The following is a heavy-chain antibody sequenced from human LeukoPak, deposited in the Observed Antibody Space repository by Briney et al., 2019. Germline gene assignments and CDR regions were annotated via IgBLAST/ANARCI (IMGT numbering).Heavy chain of an antibody. CDR3: ARGTYDFWSGYYLYYYYYYMDV. CDR2: INHSGST. J-gene: IGHJ6*03. Sequence: SETLSLTCAVYGGSFSGYYWSWIRQPPGKGLEWIGEINHSGSTNYNPSLKSRVTISVDTSKNQFSLKLSSVTAADTAVYYRARGTYDFWSGYYLYYYYYYMDVWGKGTTVSVSS. D-gene: IGHD3-3*01. CDR1: GGSFSGYY. V-gene: IGHV4-34*01.